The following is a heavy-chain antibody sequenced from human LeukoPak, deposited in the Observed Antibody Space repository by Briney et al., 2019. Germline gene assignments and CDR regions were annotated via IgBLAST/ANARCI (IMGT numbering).Heavy chain of an antibody. CDR3: GRAKNSWSDSVPDY. Sequence: PGGSLRLSCAASGFTFSSYAMSWVRQAPGKGLEWVSAISGSGGSTYYADSVKGRFTISRDNAKNTLSLQMNSLRAEDTAVYYCGRAKNSWSDSVPDYWGQGTLVTVSS. CDR2: ISGSGGST. D-gene: IGHD3-22*01. V-gene: IGHV3-23*01. CDR1: GFTFSSYA. J-gene: IGHJ4*02.